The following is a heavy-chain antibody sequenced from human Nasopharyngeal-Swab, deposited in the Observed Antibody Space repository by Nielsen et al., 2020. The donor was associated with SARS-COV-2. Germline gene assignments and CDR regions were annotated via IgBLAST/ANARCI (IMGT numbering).Heavy chain of an antibody. D-gene: IGHD6-19*01. CDR3: ARGTSIAVPEPPYYYGMDV. J-gene: IGHJ6*02. V-gene: IGHV1-69*13. Sequence: SVKVSCKASGGTFSNYAISWVRQAPGQGLEWMGGIIPIFGTANYAQKFQGRVTITADESTSTAYMELSSLRSEDTAVYYCARGTSIAVPEPPYYYGMDVWGQGTTVTVSS. CDR2: IIPIFGTA. CDR1: GGTFSNYA.